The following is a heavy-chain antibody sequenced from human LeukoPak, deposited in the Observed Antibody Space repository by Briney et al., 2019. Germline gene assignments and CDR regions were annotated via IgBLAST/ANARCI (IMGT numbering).Heavy chain of an antibody. CDR1: GYTLTAYY. Sequence: ASVKVSCKASGYTLTAYYIYWVRQAPGQGLEWMGRINPNSGGTDYAQKFQGRVTITRDTSISTDYMEMSRLRDSDTAVYYCARGYCSGGTCYLVENWLDPWGQGTLVTVSS. J-gene: IGHJ5*02. D-gene: IGHD2-15*01. CDR3: ARGYCSGGTCYLVENWLDP. V-gene: IGHV1-2*06. CDR2: INPNSGGT.